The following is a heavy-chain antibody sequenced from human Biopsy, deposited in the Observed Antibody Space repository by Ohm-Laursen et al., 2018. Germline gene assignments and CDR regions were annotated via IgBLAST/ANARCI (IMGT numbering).Heavy chain of an antibody. CDR3: ARGQDSSYLAYGMDV. CDR1: GGSISSHY. V-gene: IGHV4-59*11. CDR2: IYNRGST. D-gene: IGHD6-19*01. Sequence: SDTLSLTCTVSGGSISSHYWSWIRQPPGKGLEWIGYIYNRGSTKYNSSLKSRVTILVDTSKNQFSLTVRSVTAADTAMYYCARGQDSSYLAYGMDVWGQGTTVTVSS. J-gene: IGHJ6*02.